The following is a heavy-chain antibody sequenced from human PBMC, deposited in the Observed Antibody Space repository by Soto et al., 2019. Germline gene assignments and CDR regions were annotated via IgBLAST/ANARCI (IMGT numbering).Heavy chain of an antibody. D-gene: IGHD3-22*01. CDR2: IYYSGST. Sequence: QVQLQESGPGLVKPSQTLSLTCTVSGASISSGDYYWTWIRQPPGKGLEWIGSIYYSGSTYYNPSLKRRVTISVDTANNQFSLKLSSVTAAESAVYYCATASYDSSTYYLDYWGQGTLVTGSS. CDR1: GASISSGDYY. V-gene: IGHV4-30-4*01. J-gene: IGHJ4*02. CDR3: ATASYDSSTYYLDY.